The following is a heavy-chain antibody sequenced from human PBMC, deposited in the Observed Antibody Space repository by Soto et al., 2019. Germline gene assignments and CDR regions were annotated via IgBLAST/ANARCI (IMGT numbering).Heavy chain of an antibody. CDR3: AGGWRFPDD. V-gene: IGHV4-34*01. CDR2: INHSGST. CDR1: GGSFSGYY. Sequence: QVQLQQWGAGLLKPSETLSLTCAVYGGSFSGYYWSWIRQPPGKGLGWIGEINHSGSTNYNPSLKSRATTSIVTSKNQFSLKLSSVTAADTAVYYCAGGWRFPDDWGQGTLVTVSS. J-gene: IGHJ4*02.